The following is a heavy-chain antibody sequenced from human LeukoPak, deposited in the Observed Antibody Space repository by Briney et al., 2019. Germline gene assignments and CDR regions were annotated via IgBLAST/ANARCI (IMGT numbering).Heavy chain of an antibody. CDR3: ARDGYYDSSGEDAFDI. Sequence: SETLSLTCAVYGGSFSGYYWNWIRQPPGKGLEWIGEINHSGRTNYNPSLKSRVTISVDTSKKQFSLKLSSVTAADTAVYYCARDGYYDSSGEDAFDIXXXGTMVTVSS. V-gene: IGHV4-34*01. D-gene: IGHD3-22*01. CDR2: INHSGRT. CDR1: GGSFSGYY. J-gene: IGHJ3*02.